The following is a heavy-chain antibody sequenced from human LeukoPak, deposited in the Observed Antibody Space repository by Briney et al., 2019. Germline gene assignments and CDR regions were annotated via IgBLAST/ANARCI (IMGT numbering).Heavy chain of an antibody. CDR1: GLTFKDSY. Sequence: PGGSLRLSCRASGLTFKDSYMNWVRQVAGKGLEFVAHISANGLTKYYGDSVRGRFTVSRDNAKSSVYLEMDSLRVDDTAVYYCARSPSGTEDFLDSWGQGTQVIVSS. V-gene: IGHV3-11*01. D-gene: IGHD3-10*01. CDR3: ARSPSGTEDFLDS. J-gene: IGHJ4*02. CDR2: ISANGLTK.